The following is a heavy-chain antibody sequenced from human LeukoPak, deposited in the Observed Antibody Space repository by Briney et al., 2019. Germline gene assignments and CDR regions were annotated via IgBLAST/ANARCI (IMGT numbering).Heavy chain of an antibody. J-gene: IGHJ3*02. CDR2: IHSGGST. Sequence: GGSLRLSCAASGFTVSSHYMSWGREAPGKGLEWVSVIHSGGSTYHADSVKGRFTISRDSSKNTVYLQMHSMRVEDTAVYYCASLAGDIWGQGTMVTVSS. CDR3: ASLAGDI. CDR1: GFTVSSHY. D-gene: IGHD6-19*01. V-gene: IGHV3-66*02.